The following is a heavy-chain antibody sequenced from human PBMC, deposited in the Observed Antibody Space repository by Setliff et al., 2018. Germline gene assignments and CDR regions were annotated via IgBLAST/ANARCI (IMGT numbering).Heavy chain of an antibody. CDR3: AKDQRESTGWFKLFDY. J-gene: IGHJ4*02. V-gene: IGHV3-23*03. D-gene: IGHD6-19*01. Sequence: PGGSLSLSCEASGFTFSNYAMGWVRQAPGKGLEWVSVIYSGGSRTYSADSVKGRFTIFRDNSRNTLHLQMNSLRAEDTAVYYCAKDQRESTGWFKLFDYWGQGVLVTVSS. CDR2: IYSGGSRT. CDR1: GFTFSNYA.